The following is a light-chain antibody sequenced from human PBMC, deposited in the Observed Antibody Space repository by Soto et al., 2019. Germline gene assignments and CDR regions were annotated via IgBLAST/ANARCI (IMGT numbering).Light chain of an antibody. V-gene: IGLV1-40*01. CDR3: QTYDNKLSGSV. Sequence: QSVLTQPPSVSGAPGQRVTISCTGTSSNLGAGHEVHWYQQIPGTAPQLLIYGNNNRPSGVPDRFSGSKSGTSASLAITGLQAEDEAYYHCQTYDNKLSGSVFGGGTQLTVL. J-gene: IGLJ2*01. CDR2: GNN. CDR1: SSNLGAGHE.